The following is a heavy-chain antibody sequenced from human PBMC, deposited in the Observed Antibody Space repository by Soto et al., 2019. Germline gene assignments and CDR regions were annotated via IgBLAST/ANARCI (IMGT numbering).Heavy chain of an antibody. CDR2: LSGSGDAT. D-gene: IGHD3-3*01. V-gene: IGHV3-23*01. J-gene: IGHJ4*02. CDR3: AKKVTIYAVDPADY. Sequence: GGSLRLSCASLGFTFRYYCMTWACQPPGEGLEWISVLSGSGDATYYAASVKGRFTLSRDNSKNTLYLQMNSLTVADTVVYYSAKKVTIYAVDPADYWGQGTQVTVSS. CDR1: GFTFRYYC.